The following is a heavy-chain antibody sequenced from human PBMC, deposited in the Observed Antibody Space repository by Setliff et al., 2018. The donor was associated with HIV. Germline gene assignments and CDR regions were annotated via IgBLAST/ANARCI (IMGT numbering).Heavy chain of an antibody. Sequence: GGSLRLSCEASGFTFNNHAMTWVRQAPGKGLEWVSAIGRTPGTIYYADSVKGRFGISRDNSMNTLSLQMNSLRAEDTAVYYCGIRISISVIWTFDYWGQGMLVTVSS. D-gene: IGHD3-3*01. CDR2: IGRTPGTI. V-gene: IGHV3-23*01. CDR3: GIRISISVIWTFDY. J-gene: IGHJ4*02. CDR1: GFTFNNHA.